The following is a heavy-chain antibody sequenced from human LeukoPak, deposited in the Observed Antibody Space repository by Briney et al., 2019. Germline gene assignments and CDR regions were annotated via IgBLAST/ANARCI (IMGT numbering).Heavy chain of an antibody. Sequence: ASVKVSCKASRYTFTDYYMHWVRQAPRQGFEGMGWTNPNDGDTNYAQKLQGRVTMTRDTSISTAHMEVSRLRSDDTAVYYCARANFLYCSSSTCLFDYWGQGTLVTVSS. CDR3: ARANFLYCSSSTCLFDY. J-gene: IGHJ4*02. CDR1: RYTFTDYY. V-gene: IGHV1-2*02. D-gene: IGHD2-2*01. CDR2: TNPNDGDT.